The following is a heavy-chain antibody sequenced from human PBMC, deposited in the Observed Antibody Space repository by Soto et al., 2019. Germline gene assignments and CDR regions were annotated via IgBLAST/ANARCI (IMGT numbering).Heavy chain of an antibody. D-gene: IGHD6-6*01. Sequence: QVQLVQSGAEVKNPGASVKVSCRTSGYTFTDYYLHWVRQAPGQGLEWMGWINPQSGGTTYAQRFRDWVTLTRDSSISTAYMELSRLKSDSTAVYYCARVPNFFEYSSPTPAYPFDYWGQGTLVTVSS. CDR1: GYTFTDYY. V-gene: IGHV1-2*04. CDR2: INPQSGGT. J-gene: IGHJ4*02. CDR3: ARVPNFFEYSSPTPAYPFDY.